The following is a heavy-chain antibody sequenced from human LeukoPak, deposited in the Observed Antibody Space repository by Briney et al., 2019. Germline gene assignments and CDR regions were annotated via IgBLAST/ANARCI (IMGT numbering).Heavy chain of an antibody. V-gene: IGHV4-34*01. J-gene: IGHJ6*03. CDR2: INHSGST. Sequence: PSETLSLTCAVYGGSFSGYYWSWIRQPPGKGLEWIGEINHSGSTNYNPSLKSRVTISVDTSKNQFSLKLSSVTAADTAVYYCARGPAAILSYYYYYYMDVWGKGTTVTVSS. CDR1: GGSFSGYY. CDR3: ARGPAAILSYYYYYYMDV. D-gene: IGHD2-2*01.